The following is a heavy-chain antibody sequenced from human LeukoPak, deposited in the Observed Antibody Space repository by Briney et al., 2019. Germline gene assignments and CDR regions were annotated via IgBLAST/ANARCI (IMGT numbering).Heavy chain of an antibody. Sequence: PSETLSLTCIVSGGFISSYYWSWIRQPPGKGLEWIGYIYYSGSTNYNPSLKSRVTISVDMSKTQFSLKLNSVTAADTAVYYCATVVVNWNYLNYWGRGVLVTVSS. CDR3: ATVVVNWNYLNY. CDR2: IYYSGST. CDR1: GGFISSYY. V-gene: IGHV4-59*01. D-gene: IGHD1-7*01. J-gene: IGHJ4*02.